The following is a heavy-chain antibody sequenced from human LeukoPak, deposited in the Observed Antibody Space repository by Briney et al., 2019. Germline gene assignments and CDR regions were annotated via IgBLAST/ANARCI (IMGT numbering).Heavy chain of an antibody. CDR3: ARDSSSGWNGVDY. D-gene: IGHD6-19*01. CDR2: ISSSSTYI. J-gene: IGHJ4*02. Sequence: GGSLRLSCAASGFTFSSYSMNWVRQAPGKGLEWVSSISSSSTYIYYADSVKGRFTISRDIAKNSLYLQMNSLRVEDTAVYYCARDSSSGWNGVDYWGQGTLVTVSS. V-gene: IGHV3-21*03. CDR1: GFTFSSYS.